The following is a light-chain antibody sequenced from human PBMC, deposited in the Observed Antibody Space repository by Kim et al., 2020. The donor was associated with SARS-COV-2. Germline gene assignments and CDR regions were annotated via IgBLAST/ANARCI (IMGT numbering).Light chain of an antibody. CDR2: LNSDGSH. CDR1: SGHSSNA. Sequence: ASVKLTCTLSSGHSSNAIAWHQQQPEKGPRFLMRLNSDGSHTKGDGIPDRFSGSISGAERYLTISSLQSEDEAYYYCQTWGTGNWVFGGGTQLTVL. V-gene: IGLV4-69*01. J-gene: IGLJ3*02. CDR3: QTWGTGNWV.